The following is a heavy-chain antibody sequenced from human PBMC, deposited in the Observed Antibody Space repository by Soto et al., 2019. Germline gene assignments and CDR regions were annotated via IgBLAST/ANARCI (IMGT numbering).Heavy chain of an antibody. V-gene: IGHV4-39*01. J-gene: IGHJ4*02. CDR3: ARLLSVVRGVIITEFFDY. D-gene: IGHD3-10*01. Sequence: SETLSLTCTVSGGSISSSSYYWGWIRQPPGKGLEWIGSIYYSGSTYYNPSLKSRVTISVDTSKNQFSLKLSSVTAADTAVYYCARLLSVVRGVIITEFFDYWGQGTLVTVSS. CDR1: GGSISSSSYY. CDR2: IYYSGST.